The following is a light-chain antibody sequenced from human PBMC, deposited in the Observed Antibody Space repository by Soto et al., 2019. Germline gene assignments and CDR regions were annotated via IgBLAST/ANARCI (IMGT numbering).Light chain of an antibody. V-gene: IGKV3-20*01. CDR2: AAS. Sequence: ELVLTQSPGTLSLSPGERATLSCRASQSVSSTYLAWYQQKPGQAPRLLIYAASNRATGIPDRFGGSGSGTDFTLTISRLEPEDFAVYYCQQYGSSFITFGQGTRLEIK. CDR3: QQYGSSFIT. CDR1: QSVSSTY. J-gene: IGKJ5*01.